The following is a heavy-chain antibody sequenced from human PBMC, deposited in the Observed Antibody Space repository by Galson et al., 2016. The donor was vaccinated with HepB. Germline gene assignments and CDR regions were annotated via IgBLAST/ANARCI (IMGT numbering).Heavy chain of an antibody. D-gene: IGHD3-10*01. V-gene: IGHV3-33*01. CDR3: ARDVTVTMGRGVLDY. Sequence: SLRLSCAASGFTLSRYGMHWVRQAPGKGLEWVAMIWFDGSNKYYVDSVKGRFTISRDNSKTTLYLEMNSLRAEDTAVYYCARDVTVTMGRGVLDYWGQGTLVTVSS. J-gene: IGHJ4*02. CDR1: GFTLSRYG. CDR2: IWFDGSNK.